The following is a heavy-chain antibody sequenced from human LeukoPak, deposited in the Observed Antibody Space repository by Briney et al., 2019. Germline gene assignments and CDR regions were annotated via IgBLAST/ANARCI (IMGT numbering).Heavy chain of an antibody. V-gene: IGHV4-39*01. Sequence: PSETLSLTCTVSGGSISSSSYYWGWIRQPPGKGLEWIGSIYYSGSTYYNPSLKSRVTISVDTSKNQFSLKLSSVTAADTAVYYCATSPLRAFDIWGQGTMVTVSS. CDR3: ATSPLRAFDI. CDR1: GGSISSSSYY. CDR2: IYYSGST. J-gene: IGHJ3*02. D-gene: IGHD3-16*01.